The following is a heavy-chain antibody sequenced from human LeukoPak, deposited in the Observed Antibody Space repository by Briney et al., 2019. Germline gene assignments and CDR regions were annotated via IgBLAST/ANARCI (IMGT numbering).Heavy chain of an antibody. J-gene: IGHJ5*02. CDR2: ISYSGST. Sequence: SETLSLTCTVSGASMRSYYWEWMRQPPGKGLEWIGYISYSGSTNYNPSLKSRVTISVDTSKCQVSLNLTSLTAADTAVYYCARRNYYGSGSYINWFDPWGQGTLVTVSS. D-gene: IGHD3-10*01. V-gene: IGHV4-59*08. CDR1: GASMRSYY. CDR3: ARRNYYGSGSYINWFDP.